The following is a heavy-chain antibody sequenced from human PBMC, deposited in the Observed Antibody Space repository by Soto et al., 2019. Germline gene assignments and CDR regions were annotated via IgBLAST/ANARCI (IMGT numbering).Heavy chain of an antibody. D-gene: IGHD3-10*01. J-gene: IGHJ6*02. V-gene: IGHV4-39*01. CDR1: GGSISSSSYY. CDR3: TKGAHWGSVSYRSPFRYGMDV. Sequence: SETLSLTCTVSGGSISSSSYYWGWIRQPPGKGLEWIGSIYYSGSTYYNPSLKSRVTISVDTSKNQFSLKLSSVTAADTAVYYCTKGAHWGSVSYRSPFRYGMDVWGQGTTVNISS. CDR2: IYYSGST.